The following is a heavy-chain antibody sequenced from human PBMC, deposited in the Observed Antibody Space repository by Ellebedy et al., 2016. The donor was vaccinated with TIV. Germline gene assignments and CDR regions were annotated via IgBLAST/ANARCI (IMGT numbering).Heavy chain of an antibody. V-gene: IGHV4-39*01. J-gene: IGHJ6*02. CDR3: ARRLDILVVPAALSYHYDVDV. CDR2: IYYSGST. D-gene: IGHD2-2*03. CDR1: GGSISSSTYY. Sequence: MPSETLSLTCTVSGGSISSSTYYWGWIRQPPGKGLEWIGNIYYSGSTYYNPSLKSRVTISVDTPKNQFSLKLSSVTAADTAVYYCARRLDILVVPAALSYHYDVDVWGQGTTVTVSS.